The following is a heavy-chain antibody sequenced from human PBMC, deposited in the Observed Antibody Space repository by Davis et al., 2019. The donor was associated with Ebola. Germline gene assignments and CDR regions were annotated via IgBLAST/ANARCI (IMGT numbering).Heavy chain of an antibody. Sequence: GESLKISCAASRFTFSDYYMSWIRQAPGRGLEWVSYISSSTTYTDYADSVKGRFTISRDNAKNSLYLQMNSLRAEDTAVYYCARKLPNYYYYGMDVWGQGTTVTVSS. CDR2: ISSSTTYT. J-gene: IGHJ6*02. D-gene: IGHD2-15*01. CDR3: ARKLPNYYYYGMDV. V-gene: IGHV3-11*06. CDR1: RFTFSDYY.